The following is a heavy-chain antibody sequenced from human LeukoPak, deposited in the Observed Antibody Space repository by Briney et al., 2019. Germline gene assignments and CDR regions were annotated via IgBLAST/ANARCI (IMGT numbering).Heavy chain of an antibody. V-gene: IGHV4-34*01. D-gene: IGHD2-2*01. CDR2: INHSGST. J-gene: IGHJ6*03. Sequence: SETLSLTCAVYGGSFSGYYWSWIRQPPGKGLEWIGEINHSGSTNYNPSLKSRVTISVDTSKNQFSLKLSSVTAADTAMYYCARAVYCSSTSCPSYYYYYYMDVWGKGTTVTVSS. CDR3: ARAVYCSSTSCPSYYYYYYMDV. CDR1: GGSFSGYY.